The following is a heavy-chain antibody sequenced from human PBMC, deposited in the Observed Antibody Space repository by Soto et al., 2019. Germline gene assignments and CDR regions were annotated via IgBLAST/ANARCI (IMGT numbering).Heavy chain of an antibody. CDR2: ISGSGGST. J-gene: IGHJ4*02. V-gene: IGHV3-23*01. CDR1: GFTFSSYA. D-gene: IGHD2-15*01. CDR3: AKERWELLDYFDY. Sequence: EVPLLESGGGLVQPGGSLRLSCAASGFTFSSYAMSWVRQAPGKGLERVSAISGSGGSTYYADSVKGRFTISRDNSKNTLYLQMNILRAEDTAVYYCAKERWELLDYFDYWGQGTLVTVSS.